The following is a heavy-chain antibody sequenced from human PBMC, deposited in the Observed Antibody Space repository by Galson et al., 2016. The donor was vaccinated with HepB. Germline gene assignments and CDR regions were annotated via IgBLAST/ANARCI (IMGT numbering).Heavy chain of an antibody. J-gene: IGHJ6*02. D-gene: IGHD3-10*01. Sequence: SLRLSCAASGFTFISYGMHWVRQAPGKGLQWVALISYDGSKKYYADPVKGRFTISRDNSHNTLYLQMNSVRADDTAVYCCAKVELNSKQYYYYGMDVWGQGTTVTVSS. CDR3: AKVELNSKQYYYYGMDV. CDR1: GFTFISYG. V-gene: IGHV3-30*18. CDR2: ISYDGSKK.